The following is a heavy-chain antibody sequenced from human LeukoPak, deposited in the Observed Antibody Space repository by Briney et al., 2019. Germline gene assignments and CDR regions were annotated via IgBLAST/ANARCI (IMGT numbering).Heavy chain of an antibody. CDR2: ISAYNGNT. V-gene: IGHV1-18*01. D-gene: IGHD3-9*01. Sequence: GASLKVSCKASGYRFTSYGISWVRQATGQGLEWMVWISAYNGNTNYAQKLQGRVTMTTDTSTSTAYTELRSLRSDDTAVYYCARGGDGDILTGLVFDYWGQGTLVTVSS. CDR1: GYRFTSYG. J-gene: IGHJ4*02. CDR3: ARGGDGDILTGLVFDY.